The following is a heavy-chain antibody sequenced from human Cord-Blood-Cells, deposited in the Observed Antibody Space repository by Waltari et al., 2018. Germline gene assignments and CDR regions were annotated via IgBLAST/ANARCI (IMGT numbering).Heavy chain of an antibody. CDR3: ARSPAGTWLRHRYFDY. Sequence: QVQLVQSGAEVKKPGASVKVACKASGYTFTSYDINWVRQDTGQGLEWMGWKNPNSGNTGYAQKVQGRGTMTRNTSISTAYMELSSLRSEDTAVYYCARSPAGTWLRHRYFDYWGQGTLVTVSS. CDR1: GYTFTSYD. D-gene: IGHD5-12*01. J-gene: IGHJ4*02. CDR2: KNPNSGNT. V-gene: IGHV1-8*01.